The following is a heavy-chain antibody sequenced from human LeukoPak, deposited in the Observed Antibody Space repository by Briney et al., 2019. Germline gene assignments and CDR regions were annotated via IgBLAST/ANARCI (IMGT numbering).Heavy chain of an antibody. V-gene: IGHV3-21*01. CDR2: IGPTGTDR. CDR3: ATETIGRHYDY. Sequence: SGGSLRLSCAAFGFTFSSCGFNWVRQAPGKGLEWVSSIGPTGTDRYYADSVRGRFTISRDNAKNSMYLQMDSLRDEDTAVYYCATETIGRHYDYWGQGTLLTVSS. D-gene: IGHD1-14*01. CDR1: GFTFSSCG. J-gene: IGHJ4*02.